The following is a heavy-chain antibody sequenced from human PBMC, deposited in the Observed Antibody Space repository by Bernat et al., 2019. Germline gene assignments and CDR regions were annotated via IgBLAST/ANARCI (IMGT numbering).Heavy chain of an antibody. D-gene: IGHD5-12*01. CDR2: IDSDGSRI. J-gene: IGHJ4*02. CDR1: GFTFSSYW. CDR3: ASYKGGATKDY. V-gene: IGHV3-74*01. Sequence: EVQLVESGGGLVQPGGSLRLSCAASGFTFSSYWMYWVRQAPGKGLAWVSGIDSDGSRITYADSVRGRFTISRDNAKKTLYLQMNSVRAEDTAVYYCASYKGGATKDYWGQGTLVTVSS.